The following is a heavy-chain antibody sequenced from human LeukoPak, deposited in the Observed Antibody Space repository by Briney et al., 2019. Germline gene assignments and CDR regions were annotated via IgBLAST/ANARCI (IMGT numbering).Heavy chain of an antibody. Sequence: GGSLTLSCPASGFTFSSYSMNWVRQVPGRGREWVSSISSSTSYIYYADSVKGRFTITRHNAKNSLYLQMNSLRAEDTAVYYCASLSTVTTFDYWGQGTLVTVSS. D-gene: IGHD4-17*01. CDR2: ISSSTSYI. CDR1: GFTFSSYS. CDR3: ASLSTVTTFDY. V-gene: IGHV3-21*01. J-gene: IGHJ4*02.